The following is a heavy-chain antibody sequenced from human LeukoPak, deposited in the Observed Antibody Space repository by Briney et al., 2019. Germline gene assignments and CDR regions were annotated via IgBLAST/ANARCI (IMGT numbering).Heavy chain of an antibody. CDR3: ASGGVAGKWPLDY. Sequence: SETLSLTCTVSGVSISSYFGSWIRQPAGKGLEYIGHIYTCGNTNYSPSFKSRVTMSVDTSRNQFSLNLSSVTAADTAVYYCASGGVAGKWPLDYWGQGTLVTVSS. CDR1: GVSISSYF. CDR2: IYTCGNT. J-gene: IGHJ4*02. D-gene: IGHD6-19*01. V-gene: IGHV4-4*07.